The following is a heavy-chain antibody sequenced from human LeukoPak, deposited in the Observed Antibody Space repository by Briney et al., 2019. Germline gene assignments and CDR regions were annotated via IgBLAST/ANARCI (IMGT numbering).Heavy chain of an antibody. CDR3: ARDDHYGSGSYHFDY. J-gene: IGHJ4*02. CDR2: IGSRTSYI. V-gene: IGHV3-21*01. D-gene: IGHD3-10*01. Sequence: KAGGSLRLSCAASGFTFSSYSMNWVRQAPGKGLEWVSSIGSRTSYIYRADSVKGRFTISRDNAKNSLYLQMNNLRDEGTAVYYCARDDHYGSGSYHFDYWGQGTRVTVSS. CDR1: GFTFSSYS.